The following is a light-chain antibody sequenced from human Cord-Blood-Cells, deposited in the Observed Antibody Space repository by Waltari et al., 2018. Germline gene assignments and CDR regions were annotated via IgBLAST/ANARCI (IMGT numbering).Light chain of an antibody. J-gene: IGLJ3*02. CDR3: CSYAGSSNWV. CDR1: SSAVGSYNL. V-gene: IGLV2-23*01. CDR2: EGS. Sequence: QSALTQPASVSGSPGQSITISCTGTSSAVGSYNLFSWYQQHPGKAPKLMIYEGSKRPSGVSNRFSGSKSGNTASLTISGLQAEDEADYYCCSYAGSSNWVFGGGTKLTVL.